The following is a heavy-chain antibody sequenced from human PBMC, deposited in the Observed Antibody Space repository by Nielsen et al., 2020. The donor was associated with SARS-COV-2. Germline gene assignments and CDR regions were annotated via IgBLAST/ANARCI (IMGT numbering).Heavy chain of an antibody. D-gene: IGHD6-19*01. CDR1: GGSFSGYY. J-gene: IGHJ5*02. CDR2: INHSGST. CDR3: ARGARDIAVAGDNWFDP. Sequence: SQTLSLTCAVYGGSFSGYYWSWIRQPPGKGLEWIGEINHSGSTNYNPSLKSRVTISVDTSKNQFSLKLSSVTAADTAVYYCARGARDIAVAGDNWFDPWGQGTLVTVSS. V-gene: IGHV4-34*01.